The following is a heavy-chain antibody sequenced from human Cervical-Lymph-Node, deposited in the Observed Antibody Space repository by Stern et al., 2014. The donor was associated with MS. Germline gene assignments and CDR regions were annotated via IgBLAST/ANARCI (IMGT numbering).Heavy chain of an antibody. J-gene: IGHJ4*02. CDR3: AKDISERHYYFDS. CDR2: TSWNSNNM. Sequence: EVQLVESGGGSVQAGRSLRLPCAASGLTVDDCAMHWVRQATGQGLEWVSGTSWNSNNMGYADSVRVRFTISRDNAKNSLYLQMNGLRPEDTALYYCAKDISERHYYFDSWGEGTLVTVSS. D-gene: IGHD3-16*02. V-gene: IGHV3-9*01. CDR1: GLTVDDCA.